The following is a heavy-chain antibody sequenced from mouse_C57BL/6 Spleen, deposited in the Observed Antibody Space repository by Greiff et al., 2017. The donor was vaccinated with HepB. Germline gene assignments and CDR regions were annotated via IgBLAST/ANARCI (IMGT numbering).Heavy chain of an antibody. J-gene: IGHJ2*01. V-gene: IGHV1-81*01. CDR2: IYPRSGNT. D-gene: IGHD1-1*01. Sequence: QVQLKESGAELARPGASVKLSCKASGYTFTSYGISWVKQRTGQGLEWIREIYPRSGNTYYNEKFKGKATLTADKSSSTAYMELRSLTSEDSAVYFCARTPYGSRNYFDYWGQGTTLTVSS. CDR1: GYTFTSYG. CDR3: ARTPYGSRNYFDY.